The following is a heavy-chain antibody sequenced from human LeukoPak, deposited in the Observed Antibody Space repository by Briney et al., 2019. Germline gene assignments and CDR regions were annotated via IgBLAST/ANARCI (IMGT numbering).Heavy chain of an antibody. CDR2: ISSSGSTI. J-gene: IGHJ4*02. D-gene: IGHD3-9*01. Sequence: PGGSLRLSCAASGFTFSDYYVSWIRQAPGKGLEWVSYISSSGSTIYYADSVKGRFTISRDNAKNSLYLQMNSLRAEDTAVYYCARTLRYFDWFGFVDYWGQGTLVTVSS. V-gene: IGHV3-11*04. CDR1: GFTFSDYY. CDR3: ARTLRYFDWFGFVDY.